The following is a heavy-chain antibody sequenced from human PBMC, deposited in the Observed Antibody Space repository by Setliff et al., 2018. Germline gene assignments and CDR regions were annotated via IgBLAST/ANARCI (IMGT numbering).Heavy chain of an antibody. V-gene: IGHV4-39*01. J-gene: IGHJ4*02. Sequence: SETLSLTCTVSDVSISSSSFYWAWIRQPPGKGLEWIGSIYYSGSTYYNPSLTSRVTISVDTSENQFSLKLNSVTAADTAVYYCARRADYSRSWSYYFDCWGQGTLVTVSS. CDR3: ARRADYSRSWSYYFDC. CDR1: DVSISSSSFY. CDR2: IYYSGST. D-gene: IGHD6-13*01.